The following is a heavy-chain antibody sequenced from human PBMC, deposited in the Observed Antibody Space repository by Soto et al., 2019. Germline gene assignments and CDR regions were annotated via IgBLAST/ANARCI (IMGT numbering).Heavy chain of an antibody. CDR2: ISYDGSNK. CDR1: GFTFSSYA. D-gene: IGHD3-10*01. J-gene: IGHJ3*02. V-gene: IGHV3-30-3*01. Sequence: QPGGSLRLSCAASGFTFSSYAMHWVRQAPGKGLEWVAVISYDGSNKYYADSVKGRFTISRDNSKNTLYLQMNSLRAEDTAVYYCARDQGFGDSPDAFDIWGQGTMVTVSS. CDR3: ARDQGFGDSPDAFDI.